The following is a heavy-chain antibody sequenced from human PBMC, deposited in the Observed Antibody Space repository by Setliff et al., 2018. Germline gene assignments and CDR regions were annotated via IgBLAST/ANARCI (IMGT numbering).Heavy chain of an antibody. Sequence: ASETLSLTCTVSGGSISSYYWSWIRQPPGKRLEWIGYIYYSGSTNYNPSLESRVTISVDTSKIQFSLRLNSATAADTAVYYCARLRGAFDYWGQGTLVTVSS. CDR3: ARLRGAFDY. V-gene: IGHV4-59*01. D-gene: IGHD3-16*01. J-gene: IGHJ4*02. CDR2: IYYSGST. CDR1: GGSISSYY.